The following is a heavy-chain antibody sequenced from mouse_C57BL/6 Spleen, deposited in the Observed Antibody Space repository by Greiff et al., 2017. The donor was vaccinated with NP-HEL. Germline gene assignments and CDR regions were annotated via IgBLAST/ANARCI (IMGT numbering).Heavy chain of an antibody. CDR2: ISYDGSN. D-gene: IGHD2-4*01. CDR3: ARDDYDYWDFDG. V-gene: IGHV3-6*01. CDR1: GYSITSGYY. Sequence: EVKLMESGPGLVKPSQSLSLTCSVTGYSITSGYYWNWIRQFPGNKLEWMGYISYDGSNNYNPSLKNRISITRDTSKNQFFLKLNSVTTEDTATYYCARDDYDYWDFDGWGTGTTVTV. J-gene: IGHJ1*03.